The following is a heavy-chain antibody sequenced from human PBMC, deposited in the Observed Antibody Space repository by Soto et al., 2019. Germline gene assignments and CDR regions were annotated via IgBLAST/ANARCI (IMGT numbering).Heavy chain of an antibody. CDR2: ISGSGGST. V-gene: IGHV3-23*01. J-gene: IGHJ4*02. D-gene: IGHD3-3*01. CDR3: AKDGRLLEWFFXL. Sequence: HPGGSLRLSCAASGFTFSSYAMGWVRQAPGKGLEWASAISGSGGSTYYADSVKGRFTISRDNSKNTLYLQMNSLRAEDTAVYYCAKDGRLLEWFFXLWGQGTLVTVSS. CDR1: GFTFSSYA.